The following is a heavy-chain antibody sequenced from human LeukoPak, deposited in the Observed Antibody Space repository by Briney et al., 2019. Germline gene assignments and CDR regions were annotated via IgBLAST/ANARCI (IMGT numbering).Heavy chain of an antibody. CDR1: GYTFTSYD. D-gene: IGHD5-18*01. J-gene: IGHJ1*01. Sequence: GASVKVSCKASGYTFTSYDINWVRQATGQGLEWMGWMNPNSGNTGYAQKFQGRVTMTRNTSISTAYMELSSLRSEDTAVYYCARGSEYSYFSEHWGQGTLVTVSS. CDR2: MNPNSGNT. CDR3: ARGSEYSYFSEH. V-gene: IGHV1-8*01.